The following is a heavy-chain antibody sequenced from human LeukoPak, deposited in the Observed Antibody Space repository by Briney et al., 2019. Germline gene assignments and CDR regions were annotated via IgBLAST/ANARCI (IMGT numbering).Heavy chain of an antibody. CDR1: GFTVSSNY. CDR3: ARLNYDFWSGSPIGAFDY. CDR2: IYSGGST. D-gene: IGHD3-3*01. Sequence: GGSLRLSCAASGFTVSSNYMSWVRQAPGKGLEWVSVIYSGGSTYYADSVKGRFTISRDNSKNTLYLQMNSLRAEDTAVYYCARLNYDFWSGSPIGAFDYWGQGTLVTVSS. J-gene: IGHJ4*02. V-gene: IGHV3-53*01.